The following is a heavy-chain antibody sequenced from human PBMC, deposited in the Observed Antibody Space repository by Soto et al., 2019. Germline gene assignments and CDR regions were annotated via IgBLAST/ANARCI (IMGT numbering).Heavy chain of an antibody. CDR2: IYYSGST. J-gene: IGHJ4*02. CDR1: GGSINSYF. V-gene: IGHV4-59*01. CDR3: ARAGTNMVQFDY. D-gene: IGHD3-10*01. Sequence: SETLSLTCTVSGGSINSYFWSWIRQSPGKGLVWIGHIYYSGSTSYSPSLKSRVSISVDTSKNQFSLEVHSVTAADTAVYYCARAGTNMVQFDYWGQGTLVTVSS.